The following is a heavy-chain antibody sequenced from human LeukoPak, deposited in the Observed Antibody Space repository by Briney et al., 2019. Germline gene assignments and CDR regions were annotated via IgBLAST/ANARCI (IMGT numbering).Heavy chain of an antibody. CDR2: ISSSSSYI. CDR3: ARGTMFPYYFDY. Sequence: GGSLRLSCAASGFTFRSYGMHWVRQAPGKGLEWVSFISSSSSYIYYADSVKGRFTISRDNAKNSLYLQMNSLRAEDTAVYYCARGTMFPYYFDYWGQGTLVTVSS. V-gene: IGHV3-21*01. J-gene: IGHJ4*02. CDR1: GFTFRSYG. D-gene: IGHD3-10*02.